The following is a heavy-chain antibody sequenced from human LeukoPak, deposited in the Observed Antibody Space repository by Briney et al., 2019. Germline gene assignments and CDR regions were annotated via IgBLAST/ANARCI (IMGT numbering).Heavy chain of an antibody. Sequence: PGGSLRLSCAASGFTFSDYNMRWLRQAPGKGLEGVSSISRSGSTKYYADSVKGRFTISRDNSKNTLYLQMNSLRAEDTAVYYCAKEDYEAFDIWGQGTMVTVSS. D-gene: IGHD3-16*01. CDR1: GFTFSDYN. CDR3: AKEDYEAFDI. J-gene: IGHJ3*02. V-gene: IGHV3-11*04. CDR2: ISRSGSTK.